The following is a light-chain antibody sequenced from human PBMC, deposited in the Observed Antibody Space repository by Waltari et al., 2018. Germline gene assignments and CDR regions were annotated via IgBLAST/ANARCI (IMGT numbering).Light chain of an antibody. CDR1: SSDVGSYNR. CDR2: EVS. Sequence: QSALTQPPSVSGSPGQSVTISCTGTSSDVGSYNRVSWYQQPPGTAPKLLIYEVSNRPSEVPDRFSGSKSGNTASLTISGLQAEDEANYYCSSYTTSSTSVFGGGTKLTVL. J-gene: IGLJ2*01. CDR3: SSYTTSSTSV. V-gene: IGLV2-18*02.